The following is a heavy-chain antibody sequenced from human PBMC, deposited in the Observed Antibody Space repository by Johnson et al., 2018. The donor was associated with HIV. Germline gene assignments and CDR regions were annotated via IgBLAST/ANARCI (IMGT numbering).Heavy chain of an antibody. CDR2: INWSGGTT. V-gene: IGHV3-20*04. CDR1: GFTFDDHG. D-gene: IGHD2-15*01. J-gene: IGHJ3*02. CDR3: AKDRVVQSVGDASDI. Sequence: EKLVESGGGLVQPGGSLRLSCAASGFTFDDHGMSWVRQVPGKGLEWVSGINWSGGTTGYADSVKGRFTISRDNTKNSLYLQMNSLRAEDTALYYCAKDRVVQSVGDASDIWGQGTMVTVSS.